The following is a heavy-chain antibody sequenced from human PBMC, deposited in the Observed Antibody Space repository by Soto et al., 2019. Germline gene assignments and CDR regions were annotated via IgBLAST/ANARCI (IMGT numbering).Heavy chain of an antibody. V-gene: IGHV3-73*01. J-gene: IGHJ5*02. CDR1: GFTFSGAC. CDR2: IRSKANSYAT. D-gene: IGHD6-13*01. Sequence: GGSLRLSCAASGFTFSGACIHWVRQAPGKGLEWVGRIRSKANSYATAYAASVKGRFTISRDDSKNTAYLQMNSLKTEDTAVYYCTSPLYSSSWYPRFDPWGQGTLVTVSS. CDR3: TSPLYSSSWYPRFDP.